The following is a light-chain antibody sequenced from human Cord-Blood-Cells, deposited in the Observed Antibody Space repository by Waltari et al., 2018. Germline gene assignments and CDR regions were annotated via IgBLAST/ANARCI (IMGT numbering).Light chain of an antibody. CDR3: QQRSNWPPLYT. CDR2: DAS. CDR1: QSVSSY. Sequence: EIVLTQSPATLSLSPGERATLSCRSGQSVSSYLAWYQQKPGQAPRLLIYDASNRATGIPVMVRGSGSGTDFTLSISSLEPEDFAVYYCQQRSNWPPLYTFCQGTKLEIK. V-gene: IGKV3-11*01. J-gene: IGKJ2*01.